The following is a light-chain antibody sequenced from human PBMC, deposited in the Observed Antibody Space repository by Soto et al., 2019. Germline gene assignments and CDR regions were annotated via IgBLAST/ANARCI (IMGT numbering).Light chain of an antibody. V-gene: IGKV3-11*01. CDR2: QTS. CDR3: HQRQSWPRT. CDR1: QYINTR. J-gene: IGKJ1*01. Sequence: EIVLTQSPGNLSLSPGERATLSCRASQYINTRLAWYQHRPGQAPRLLIYQTSIRAAGIPARFSASGTGTDFTLTISDVQPEDFAVYYCHQRQSWPRTFGQGTKV.